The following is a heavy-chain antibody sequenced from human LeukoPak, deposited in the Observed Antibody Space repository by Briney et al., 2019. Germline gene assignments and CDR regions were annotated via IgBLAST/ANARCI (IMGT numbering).Heavy chain of an antibody. CDR2: ISADNGDT. CDR3: AKAIYSKYDAFDI. D-gene: IGHD4-11*01. Sequence: ASVKVSCKASGYTFTGYYMHWVRQAPGQGLEWMGWISADNGDTNYAQKLQGRVTMTTDASTSTAYMELRSLRSDDTAMYYCAKAIYSKYDAFDIWGQGTMVTVSS. V-gene: IGHV1-18*04. CDR1: GYTFTGYY. J-gene: IGHJ3*02.